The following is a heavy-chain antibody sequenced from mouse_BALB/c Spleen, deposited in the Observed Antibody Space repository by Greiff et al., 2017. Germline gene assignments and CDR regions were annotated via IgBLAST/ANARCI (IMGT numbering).Heavy chain of an antibody. V-gene: IGHV5-6-3*01. D-gene: IGHD2-1*01. J-gene: IGHJ2*01. CDR3: ARGGNPFDY. Sequence: EVKLMESGGGLVQPGGSLKLSCAASGFTFSSYGMSWVRQTPDKRLELVATINSNGGSTYYPDSVKGRFTISRDNAKNTLYLQMSSLKSEDTAMYYCARGGNPFDYWGQGTTHTVSS. CDR2: INSNGGST. CDR1: GFTFSSYG.